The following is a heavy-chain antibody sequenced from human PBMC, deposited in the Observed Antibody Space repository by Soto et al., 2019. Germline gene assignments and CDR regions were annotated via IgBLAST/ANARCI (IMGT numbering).Heavy chain of an antibody. CDR1: GFTFSSYS. J-gene: IGHJ4*02. D-gene: IGHD6-13*01. V-gene: IGHV3-21*01. CDR2: ISSSSSYI. Sequence: EVQLVESGGILVQPGGSLRLSCAASGFTFSSYSMNWVRQAPGKGLEWVSSISSSSSYIYYADSVKGRFTISRDNAKNSLYLQMNSLRAEDTAVYYCARDPISSSWYGFYFDYWGQGTLVTVSS. CDR3: ARDPISSSWYGFYFDY.